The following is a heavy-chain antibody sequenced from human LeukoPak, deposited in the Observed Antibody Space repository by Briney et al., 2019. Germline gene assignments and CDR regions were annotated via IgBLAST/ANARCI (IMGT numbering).Heavy chain of an antibody. Sequence: GSSVTVSFKASGGTFISYAISWVRQAPGQGLEWMGRIIPILGIANYAQKFQGRVTITADKSTSTAYMELSSLRSEDTAVYYCARTYYYDSSGYLPFDYWGQGTLVTVSS. CDR3: ARTYYYDSSGYLPFDY. J-gene: IGHJ4*02. V-gene: IGHV1-69*04. CDR1: GGTFISYA. CDR2: IIPILGIA. D-gene: IGHD3-22*01.